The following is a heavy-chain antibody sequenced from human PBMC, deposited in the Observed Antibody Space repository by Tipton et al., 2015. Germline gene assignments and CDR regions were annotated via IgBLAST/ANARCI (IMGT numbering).Heavy chain of an antibody. J-gene: IGHJ6*02. CDR2: INWESSYI. V-gene: IGHV3-21*01. D-gene: IGHD6-6*01. Sequence: SLRLSCLVSGFTFSTYGLHWFRQAPGKGLEWVSYINWESSYIRCTDSVKGRFTISRDNAKNSLYLEMNSLRDEDTAVYYCARDVARLARQRGMDSCGQGTTVPVPS. CDR3: ARDVARLARQRGMDS. CDR1: GFTFSTYG.